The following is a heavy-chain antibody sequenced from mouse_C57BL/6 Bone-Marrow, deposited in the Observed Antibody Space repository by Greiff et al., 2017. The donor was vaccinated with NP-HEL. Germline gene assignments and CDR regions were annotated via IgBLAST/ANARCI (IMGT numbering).Heavy chain of an antibody. D-gene: IGHD4-1*01. CDR3: ARTLGLDY. CDR2: IWSGGST. CDR1: GFSLTSYG. J-gene: IGHJ2*01. Sequence: VKLEESGPGLVQPSQSLSITCTVSGFSLTSYGVHWVRQSPGKGLEWLGVIWSGGSTDYNAAFISRLSISKDNSKSQVFFKMHSLQADDTAIYYCARTLGLDYWGQGTTLTVSS. V-gene: IGHV2-2*01.